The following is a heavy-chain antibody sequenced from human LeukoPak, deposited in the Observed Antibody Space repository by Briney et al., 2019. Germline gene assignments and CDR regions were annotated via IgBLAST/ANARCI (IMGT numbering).Heavy chain of an antibody. CDR2: IYHSGST. D-gene: IGHD1-1*01. CDR3: ARDDGEPTGNFDF. J-gene: IGHJ4*02. CDR1: GYSLSSGYY. Sequence: SETLSLTCAVSGYSLSSGYYWGWIRQPAPGKGLEWIGSIYHSGSTYFNPSFRSRVTISIDTSKNQFSLKLSSVTAADTAVYYCARDDGEPTGNFDFWGQGTLVTVSS. V-gene: IGHV4-38-2*02.